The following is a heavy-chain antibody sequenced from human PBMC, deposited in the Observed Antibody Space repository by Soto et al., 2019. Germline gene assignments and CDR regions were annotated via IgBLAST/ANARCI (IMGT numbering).Heavy chain of an antibody. J-gene: IGHJ5*02. D-gene: IGHD6-13*01. CDR2: ISSSSSYT. Sequence: PGGSLRLSCAVSGFTFSDSYMSWMRQAPGKGLEWVSYISSSSSYTKDADSVKGRCTISRDNAKNSLYLEMNSLRAEDTAVYYCARTIAAAVPGFDPWGQGTLVTVSS. CDR1: GFTFSDSY. CDR3: ARTIAAAVPGFDP. V-gene: IGHV3-11*06.